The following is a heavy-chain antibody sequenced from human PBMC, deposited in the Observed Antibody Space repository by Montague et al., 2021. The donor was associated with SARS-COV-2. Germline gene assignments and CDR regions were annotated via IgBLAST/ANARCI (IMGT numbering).Heavy chain of an antibody. Sequence: SETLSLTCDFSDGSVSAYFWSWVRQLPGKGLGWIGQVDRSSTAHYSPSXXSRLTLSVDTSNNQVSLNLTSVTATDTATYYCARGRDSGTYFGTKYYFQYGLDVWGQGTTVTVSS. D-gene: IGHD3-10*01. CDR3: ARGRDSGTYFGTKYYFQYGLDV. CDR2: VDRSSTA. V-gene: IGHV4-34*01. J-gene: IGHJ6*02. CDR1: DGSVSAYF.